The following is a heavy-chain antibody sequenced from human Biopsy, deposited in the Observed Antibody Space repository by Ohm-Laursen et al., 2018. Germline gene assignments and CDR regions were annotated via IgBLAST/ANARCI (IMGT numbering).Heavy chain of an antibody. CDR3: VAYPSSGFFENNDDFAMDV. D-gene: IGHD6-19*01. J-gene: IGHJ6*02. Sequence: SSVKVFCKVSGGAFTNYAINWVRQAPGHGLEWMGGIIIVSETAGYAERFQGRVTITADVTTTTAYMDLSGLRSEDTAVYYCVAYPSSGFFENNDDFAMDVWGQGTKVTVSS. V-gene: IGHV1-69*01. CDR1: GGAFTNYA. CDR2: IIIVSETA.